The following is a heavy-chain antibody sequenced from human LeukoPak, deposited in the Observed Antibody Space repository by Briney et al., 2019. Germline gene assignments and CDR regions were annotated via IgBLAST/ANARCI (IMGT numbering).Heavy chain of an antibody. Sequence: SETLSLTCTVSGGSISRYYWSWIRRPAGKGLEWIGGSTNQNPSLKSRIAISVDTSKNQFSLKLSSVTAAGTAVYYCARHDYSYYIRLWGQGTLVTVSS. V-gene: IGHV4-4*07. D-gene: IGHD3-10*01. CDR1: GGSISRYY. CDR2: ST. CDR3: ARHDYSYYIRL. J-gene: IGHJ4*02.